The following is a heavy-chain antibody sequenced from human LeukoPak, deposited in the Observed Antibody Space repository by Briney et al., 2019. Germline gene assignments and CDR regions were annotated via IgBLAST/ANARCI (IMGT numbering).Heavy chain of an antibody. J-gene: IGHJ4*02. CDR1: GFTFSSYG. CDR3: AKGRAAAAAFDY. CDR2: ISYDGSNK. D-gene: IGHD6-13*01. Sequence: PGGSLRLSCAASGFTFSSYGMHWVRQAPGKGLEWVAVISYDGSNKYYADSVKGRFTISRDNSENTLYLQMNSLRAEDTAVYYCAKGRAAAAAFDYWGQGTLVTVSS. V-gene: IGHV3-30*18.